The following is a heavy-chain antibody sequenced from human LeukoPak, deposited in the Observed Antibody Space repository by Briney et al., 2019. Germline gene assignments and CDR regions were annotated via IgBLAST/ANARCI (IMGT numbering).Heavy chain of an antibody. CDR2: IYTSGST. CDR1: GVSISSYY. V-gene: IGHV4-4*07. D-gene: IGHD1-26*01. CDR3: ARVGSGSYSLVYYFDY. J-gene: IGHJ4*02. Sequence: SETLSLTCTVSGVSISSYYWSWLRQPAGKGLEWIGRIYTSGSTYYKPSLKSRVTMSVDTSKKQFSLNLRSVTAADTAVYFCARVGSGSYSLVYYFDYWGQGALVTVSS.